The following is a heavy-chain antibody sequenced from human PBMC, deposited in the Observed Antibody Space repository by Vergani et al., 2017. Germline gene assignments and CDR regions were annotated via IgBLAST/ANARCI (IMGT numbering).Heavy chain of an antibody. CDR2: IRGSGGST. D-gene: IGHD2-2*01. J-gene: IGHJ3*02. CDR1: GFTFSRYA. CDR3: AKDQSYCSSTSCDAFDI. Sequence: EVQLLESGGGLVQTGGSLRLSCAASGFTFSRYAMSWVRQAPGKGLEWVSAIRGSGGSTYYADSVKGRFTISRDNSKNTLYLQMNSLRAEDTAVYYCAKDQSYCSSTSCDAFDIWGQGTMVTVSS. V-gene: IGHV3-23*01.